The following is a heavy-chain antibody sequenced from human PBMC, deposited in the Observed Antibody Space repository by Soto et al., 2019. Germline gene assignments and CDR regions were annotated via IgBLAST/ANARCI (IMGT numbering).Heavy chain of an antibody. CDR2: ISHGATRK. V-gene: IGHV3-30*18. CDR3: SKDWVGGSNRYQLEY. Sequence: HPGGSLRLSCAASRFTFSDYGMHWVRQAPGKGLEWVAGISHGATRKSYSDSVKGRFIISRDNSKKMLYLQLNSLRREDTAVYYCSKDWVGGSNRYQLEYWGRGTLVTVSS. D-gene: IGHD4-4*01. CDR1: RFTFSDYG. J-gene: IGHJ4*02.